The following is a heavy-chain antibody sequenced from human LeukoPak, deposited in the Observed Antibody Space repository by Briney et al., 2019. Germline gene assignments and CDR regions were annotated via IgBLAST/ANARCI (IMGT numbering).Heavy chain of an antibody. D-gene: IGHD3-10*01. CDR3: AKDPYGSGSYYISLQYYFDY. V-gene: IGHV3-30*18. CDR1: RFTFSSYG. CDR2: ISYDGSNK. J-gene: IGHJ4*02. Sequence: GGSLRLSCAASRFTFSSYGMHWVRQAPGKGLEWVAVISYDGSNKYYADSVKGRFTISRDNSKNTLYLQMNSLRAEDTAVYYCAKDPYGSGSYYISLQYYFDYWGQGTLVTVSS.